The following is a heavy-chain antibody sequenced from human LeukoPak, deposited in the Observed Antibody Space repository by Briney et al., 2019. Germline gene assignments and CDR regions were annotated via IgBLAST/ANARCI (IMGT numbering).Heavy chain of an antibody. CDR1: GFTFSSYA. V-gene: IGHV3-23*01. J-gene: IGHJ4*02. CDR2: ISGSGGST. D-gene: IGHD2-2*01. CDR3: AKDPLKYCSSTSCYARYFDY. Sequence: GGSLRLSCAASGFTFSSYAMSWVRQAPGKGLEWVSAISGSGGSTYYADSVKGRFTISRDNSKNTLYLQMNSLRAEDTAVYYCAKDPLKYCSSTSCYARYFDYWGQGTLVTVSS.